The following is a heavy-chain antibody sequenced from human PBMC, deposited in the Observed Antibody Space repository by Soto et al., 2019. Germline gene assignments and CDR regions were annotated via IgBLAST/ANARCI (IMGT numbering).Heavy chain of an antibody. J-gene: IGHJ4*02. CDR1: GFTFSSYA. V-gene: IGHV3-23*01. CDR3: AKGIRYFDWLPNFDY. CDR2: ISGSGGST. D-gene: IGHD3-9*01. Sequence: EVQLLESGGGLVQPGGSLRLSCAASGFTFSSYAMSWVRQAPGKGLEWVSAISGSGGSTYYADSVKGRFTISRDNSKNTLYLQMDSLRAEDTAVYYCAKGIRYFDWLPNFDYWGQGTLVTVSS.